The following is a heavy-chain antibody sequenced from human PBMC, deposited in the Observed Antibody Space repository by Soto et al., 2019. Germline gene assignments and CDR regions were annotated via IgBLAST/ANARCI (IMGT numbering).Heavy chain of an antibody. J-gene: IGHJ3*02. CDR1: GGTFGIYT. CDR2: IIADNSIT. Sequence: GAPVEASSKVSGGTFGIYTMSWVRQSPGQGREGMVWIIADNSITNYAQKLQGRVTMTTDKSTSTAYMELRSLRSDDTAVYYCARTAGVPEAYAFDIWGQGTMVTVSS. CDR3: ARTAGVPEAYAFDI. V-gene: IGHV1-18*01.